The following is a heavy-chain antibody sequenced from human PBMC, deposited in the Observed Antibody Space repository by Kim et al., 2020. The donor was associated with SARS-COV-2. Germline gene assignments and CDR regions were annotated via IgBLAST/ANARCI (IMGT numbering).Heavy chain of an antibody. J-gene: IGHJ3*02. CDR3: ARDLSTRWLLLRMGVAFDI. CDR1: GGTFSSYA. Sequence: SVKVSCKASGGTFSSYAISWVRQAPGQGLEWMGGIIPIFGTANYAQKFQGRVTITADESTSTAYMELSSLRSEDTAVYYCARDLSTRWLLLRMGVAFDIWGQGTMVTVSS. CDR2: IIPIFGTA. V-gene: IGHV1-69*13. D-gene: IGHD3-22*01.